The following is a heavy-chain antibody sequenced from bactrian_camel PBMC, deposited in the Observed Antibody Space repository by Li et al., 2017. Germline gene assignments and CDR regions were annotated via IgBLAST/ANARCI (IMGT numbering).Heavy chain of an antibody. V-gene: IGHV3S53*01. J-gene: IGHJ4*01. CDR2: ITTGGSST. Sequence: QLVESGGGSVEAGKSLRLACVPHLYAYTTALMYMAWFRQAPGQKREAVAAITTGGSSTMYVDSVKGRFTISREGGKNTVHLQMNSLIPEDTGVYYCAGDRPYGAWYMETEYRYWGRGTKVTVS. CDR1: LYAYTTALMY. D-gene: IGHD6*01. CDR3: AGDRPYGAWYMETEYRY.